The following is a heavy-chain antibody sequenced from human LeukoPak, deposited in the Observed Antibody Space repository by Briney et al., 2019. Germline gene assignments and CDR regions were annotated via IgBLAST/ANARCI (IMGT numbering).Heavy chain of an antibody. D-gene: IGHD3-3*01. V-gene: IGHV1-18*04. CDR1: GYTFTGYY. J-gene: IGHJ4*02. Sequence: AASVKVSCKASGYTFTGYYMHWVRQSPGQGLEWMGWISAYNGNTNYAQKLQGRVTMTTDTSTSTAYMELRSLRSDDTAVYYCARDFWSGYSNPDYWGQGTLVTVSS. CDR3: ARDFWSGYSNPDY. CDR2: ISAYNGNT.